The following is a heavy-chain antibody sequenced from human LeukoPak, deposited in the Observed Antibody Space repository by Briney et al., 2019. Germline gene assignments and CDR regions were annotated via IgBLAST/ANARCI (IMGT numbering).Heavy chain of an antibody. J-gene: IGHJ4*02. V-gene: IGHV3-30-3*01. CDR1: GFTFSSYA. CDR2: ISYDGSNK. CDR3: ARGPSMDDY. D-gene: IGHD2/OR15-2a*01. Sequence: GGSLRLSCAASGFTFSSYAMHWVRQAPGKGLEWVAVISYDGSNKYYADSVKGRFTISRDNSKNTLYLQMNSLRAEDTAVYYCARGPSMDDYWGQGTLATVSS.